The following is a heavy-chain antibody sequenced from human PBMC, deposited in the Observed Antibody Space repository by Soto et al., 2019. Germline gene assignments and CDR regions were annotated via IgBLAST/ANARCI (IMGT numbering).Heavy chain of an antibody. CDR1: GFTFSDYY. J-gene: IGHJ4*02. V-gene: IGHV3-11*01. Sequence: VGSLRLSCAASGFTFSDYYMSWIRQAPGKGLEWVSYISSSGSTIYYADSVRGRFTISRDNAKNSLYLQMNSLRAEDTAVYYCASRITIFGVVIIHWGQGTLVPSPQ. CDR2: ISSSGSTI. D-gene: IGHD3-3*01. CDR3: ASRITIFGVVIIH.